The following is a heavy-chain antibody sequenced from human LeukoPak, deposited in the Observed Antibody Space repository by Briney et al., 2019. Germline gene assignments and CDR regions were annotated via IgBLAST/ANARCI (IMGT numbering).Heavy chain of an antibody. V-gene: IGHV3-21*04. Sequence: GGSLRLSCAASVVTFCSYSMNWVRQAPGKGLEWASSISSSSSYIYYADSVKGRFTISRDNSNNTLYLQMNSLRAEDTAVYYCAKGYAWYYWGQGTLVTVSS. J-gene: IGHJ4*02. D-gene: IGHD5-12*01. CDR1: VVTFCSYS. CDR2: ISSSSSYI. CDR3: AKGYAWYY.